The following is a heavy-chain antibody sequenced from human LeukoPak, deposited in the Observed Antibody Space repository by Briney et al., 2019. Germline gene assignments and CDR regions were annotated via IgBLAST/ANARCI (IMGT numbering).Heavy chain of an antibody. CDR2: INPNSGGT. CDR1: GYTFTGYY. J-gene: IGHJ6*03. D-gene: IGHD2-2*01. CDR3: ARSGCSSTSCYGFGLYYYYYYYMDV. V-gene: IGHV1-2*02. Sequence: ASVKLSCKASGYTFTGYYMHWVRQPPRQGLEWMGWINPNSGGTNYAQKFQGRVTMTRDTSISTHYMELSRLRSDDTAVYYCARSGCSSTSCYGFGLYYYYYYYMDVWGKGTTVTISS.